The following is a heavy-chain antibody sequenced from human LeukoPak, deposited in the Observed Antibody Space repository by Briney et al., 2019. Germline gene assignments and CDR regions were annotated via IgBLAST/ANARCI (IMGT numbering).Heavy chain of an antibody. CDR3: ARDPSPPHYFDY. Sequence: GGSLRLSCAASGFTVSSYYMNWVRQAPGKGLEWVSVIYSGGSTYYADSVKGRFTISRDNSKNTLYLQMNSLRAEDTAVYYCARDPSPPHYFDYGGQGTLVTVSS. J-gene: IGHJ4*02. CDR1: GFTVSSYY. CDR2: IYSGGST. V-gene: IGHV3-53*01.